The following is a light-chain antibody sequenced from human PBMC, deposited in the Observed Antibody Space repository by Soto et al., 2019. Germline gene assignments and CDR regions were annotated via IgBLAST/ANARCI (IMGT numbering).Light chain of an antibody. CDR1: QGIGSA. V-gene: IGKV1-13*02. Sequence: AIQLTQSPSSLSASIGDRVTITCRARQGIGSALAWYQQAPGKPPKLLIFDASTLENGVPSRFSGGGSGTDFTHTISSLQPEDFATYYCLLFNTYPQAFGGGTKVEIK. CDR3: LLFNTYPQA. CDR2: DAS. J-gene: IGKJ4*01.